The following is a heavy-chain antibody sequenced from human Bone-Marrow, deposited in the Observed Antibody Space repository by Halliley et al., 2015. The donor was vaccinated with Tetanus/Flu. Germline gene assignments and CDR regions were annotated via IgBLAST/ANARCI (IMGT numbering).Heavy chain of an antibody. Sequence: GLVKPSETLSLTCSVSGGSISSSSYYWGWIRQPPGKGLEWIGTIYYSGTTYYNPSLKSRVTISVDTSKNQFSLQLNSVSAADTAVYYCARLPDSPSRFDYWGQGTLVTVSS. CDR1: GGSISSSSYY. CDR3: ARLPDSPSRFDY. D-gene: IGHD2-15*01. J-gene: IGHJ4*02. V-gene: IGHV4-39*01. CDR2: IYYSGTT.